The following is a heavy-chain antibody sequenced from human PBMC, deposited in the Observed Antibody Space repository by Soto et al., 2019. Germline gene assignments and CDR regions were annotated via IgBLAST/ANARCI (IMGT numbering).Heavy chain of an antibody. D-gene: IGHD2-2*01. CDR3: AKSDGSISTSCCRMDV. CDR1: GFTFSSYG. CDR2: ISYDGSNK. J-gene: IGHJ6*02. Sequence: QVQLVESGGGVVQPGRSLRLSCAASGFTFSSYGMHWVRQAPGKGLEWVAVISYDGSNKYYADSVKGRFTISRDNSKNXLYLQMNSLRAEDTAVYYCAKSDGSISTSCCRMDVWGQGTTVTVSS. V-gene: IGHV3-30*18.